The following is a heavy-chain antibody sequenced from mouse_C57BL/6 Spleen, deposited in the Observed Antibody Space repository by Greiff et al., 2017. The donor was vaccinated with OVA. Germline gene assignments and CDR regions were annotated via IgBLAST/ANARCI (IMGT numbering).Heavy chain of an antibody. CDR3: ARFYYGTAMDY. CDR1: GFTFSDYG. Sequence: DVKLVESGGGLVKPGGSLKLSCAASGFTFSDYGMHWVRQAPEKGLEWVAYISSGSSTIYYADTVKGRFTISRDNAKNTLFLQMTSLRSEDTAMYYCARFYYGTAMDYWGQGTSVTVSS. J-gene: IGHJ4*01. CDR2: ISSGSSTI. V-gene: IGHV5-17*01. D-gene: IGHD1-1*01.